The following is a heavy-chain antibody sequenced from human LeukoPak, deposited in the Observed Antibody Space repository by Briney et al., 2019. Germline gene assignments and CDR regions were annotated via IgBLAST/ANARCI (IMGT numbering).Heavy chain of an antibody. CDR1: GGSISGYY. D-gene: IGHD6-13*01. V-gene: IGHV4-4*07. Sequence: SETLSLTCTASGGSISGYYWSWIRQPAGEGLEWIGHIHTSGKTNYNLSLKSRVSMSVDTSKNQFSLKLTSVTAADTAVYYCVRGGPAAAAVFDYWGQGTLVTVSS. CDR2: IHTSGKT. J-gene: IGHJ4*02. CDR3: VRGGPAAAAVFDY.